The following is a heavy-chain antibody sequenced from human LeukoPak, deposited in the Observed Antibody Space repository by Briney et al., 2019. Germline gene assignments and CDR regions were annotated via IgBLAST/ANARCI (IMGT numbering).Heavy chain of an antibody. CDR2: IYYSGST. D-gene: IGHD3-22*01. CDR3: AREPHYYDSSGSRSFDY. CDR1: GYSISSGYY. Sequence: SETLSLTCTVSGYSISSGYYWGWIRQPPGKGLEWIGSIYYSGSTYYNPSLKSRVSISVDTSKNQFSLKLSSVTAADTAVYYCAREPHYYDSSGSRSFDYWGQGTLVTVSS. V-gene: IGHV4-38-2*02. J-gene: IGHJ4*02.